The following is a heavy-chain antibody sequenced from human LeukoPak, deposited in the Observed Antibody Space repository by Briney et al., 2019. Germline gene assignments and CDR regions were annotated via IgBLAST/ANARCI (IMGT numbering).Heavy chain of an antibody. CDR1: AFTFSSYG. CDR2: IRYDGSNK. D-gene: IGHD3-10*01. CDR3: AKDLLLWFGEFGDV. J-gene: IGHJ6*04. V-gene: IGHV3-30*02. Sequence: PGGSLRLSCAASAFTFSSYGMHWVRQAPGKGLEWVAFIRYDGSNKTYADSVKGRFTISRDNSKNTLYLEMNSLRAEDTAVYYCAKDLLLWFGEFGDVWGKGTTVTVSS.